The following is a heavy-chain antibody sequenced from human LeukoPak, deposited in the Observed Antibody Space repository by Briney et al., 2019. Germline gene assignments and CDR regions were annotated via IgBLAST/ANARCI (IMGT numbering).Heavy chain of an antibody. CDR3: ARRAGAYSHPYDY. J-gene: IGHJ4*02. CDR2: IYSGGST. D-gene: IGHD4/OR15-4a*01. V-gene: IGHV3-53*01. Sequence: GGTLRLSCAASGFTVSSNYMSWVRQAPGKGLEWVSVIYSGGSTYYADSVKGRFTISRDNSKNTLYLQMNSLRAEDTAVYYCARRAGAYSHPYDYWGQGTLVTVSS. CDR1: GFTVSSNY.